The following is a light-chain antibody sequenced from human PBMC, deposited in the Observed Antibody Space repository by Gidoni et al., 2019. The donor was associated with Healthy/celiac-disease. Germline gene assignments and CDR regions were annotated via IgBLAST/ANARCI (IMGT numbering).Light chain of an antibody. Sequence: DIVMTQSPDSLAVSLGERATINFKSSQSVLYSSNNKNYLAWYQQKPGQPPKLLIYWASTRESGVPDRFSGSGSGTDFPLTISSLQAEDVAVYYCQQYYSTPWTSGQGTKVEIK. CDR1: QSVLYSSNNKNY. CDR3: QQYYSTPWT. J-gene: IGKJ1*01. V-gene: IGKV4-1*01. CDR2: WAS.